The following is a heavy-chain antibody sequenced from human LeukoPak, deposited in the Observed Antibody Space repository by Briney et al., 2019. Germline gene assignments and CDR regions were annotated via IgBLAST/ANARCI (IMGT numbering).Heavy chain of an antibody. J-gene: IGHJ4*02. CDR1: GGTFSSYA. D-gene: IGHD6-13*01. CDR2: IIPIFGTA. Sequence: SVKVSCKASGGTFSSYAISWVRQAPGQGLEWMGGIIPIFGTANYAQKFQGRVTITADESTSTAYMELSSLRPEDTAVYYCARDRSIAAAGTGYWGQGTLVTVSS. CDR3: ARDRSIAAAGTGY. V-gene: IGHV1-69*13.